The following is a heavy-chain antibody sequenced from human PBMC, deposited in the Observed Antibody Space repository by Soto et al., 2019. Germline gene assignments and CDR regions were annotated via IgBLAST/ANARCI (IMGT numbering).Heavy chain of an antibody. Sequence: SETLSLTCTVSDGSISNYYWSWIRQPPGKGLEWIGYIFYSGITNYNPSLKSRVTISTDSAKNSLYLQMNSLRAEATAVYYCARDTPFYDYWGQGTLVT. J-gene: IGHJ4*02. CDR1: DGSISNYY. D-gene: IGHD3-3*02. CDR2: IFYSGIT. CDR3: ARDTPFYDY. V-gene: IGHV4-59*12.